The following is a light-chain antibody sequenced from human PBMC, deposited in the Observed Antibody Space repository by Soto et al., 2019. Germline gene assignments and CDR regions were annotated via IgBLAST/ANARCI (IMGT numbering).Light chain of an antibody. J-gene: IGKJ2*01. CDR1: PSISNW. CDR3: QQYDRLPYT. Sequence: DIQMTQSPSTLSASVGDTVTITCRASPSISNWLAWYQQKPGQAPKLLIHKASTLESGVPSRFSGSGSGTEFTLTISSLQPDDFATFYCQQYDRLPYTFGQGTKLEIK. V-gene: IGKV1-5*03. CDR2: KAS.